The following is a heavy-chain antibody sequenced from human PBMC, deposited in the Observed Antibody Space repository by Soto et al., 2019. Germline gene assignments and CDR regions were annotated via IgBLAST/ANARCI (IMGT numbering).Heavy chain of an antibody. Sequence: QVQLVQSGAAVRKPGSSVKVSCKASGGTFTKYAITWVRQAPRQGLEWMGGIVTLPGTTNYAQKFRGRVTISADESTSTADLELSSLRSEDTAVYYCASGVGGLGGSSGWPDYAFEVWGQGTMVIVSS. CDR3: ASGVGGLGGSSGWPDYAFEV. D-gene: IGHD6-19*01. V-gene: IGHV1-69*01. J-gene: IGHJ3*01. CDR1: GGTFTKYA. CDR2: IVTLPGTT.